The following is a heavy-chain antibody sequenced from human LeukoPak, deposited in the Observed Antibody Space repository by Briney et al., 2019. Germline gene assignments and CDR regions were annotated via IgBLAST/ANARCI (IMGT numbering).Heavy chain of an antibody. CDR1: AFSLSAYN. V-gene: IGHV3-21*01. CDR3: ARVAYSGSYCLDY. J-gene: IGHJ4*02. Sequence: GGSLRLSCAASAFSLSAYNMNWVRQAPGKGLEWVSSISYTGTYIYYADSVKGRFTISRDNAKNSLYLQMNSLRPEDTAVYYCARVAYSGSYCLDYWGQGTLVTVSS. CDR2: ISYTGTYI. D-gene: IGHD1-26*01.